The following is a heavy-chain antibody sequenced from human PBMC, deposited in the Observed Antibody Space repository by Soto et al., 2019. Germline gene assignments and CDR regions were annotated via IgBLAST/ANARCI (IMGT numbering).Heavy chain of an antibody. V-gene: IGHV3-11*01. CDR2: IGSSDNII. D-gene: IGHD3-22*01. Sequence: PGGSLRLSCAASGFTFSDYYMSWIRQAPGKGLEWVSYIGSSDNIIYYADSVKGRFTISRDNAKNSLYLQMNSLRAEDTAVYYCARDLGYYESSGYFDYWGQGTLVTVS. CDR3: ARDLGYYESSGYFDY. J-gene: IGHJ4*02. CDR1: GFTFSDYY.